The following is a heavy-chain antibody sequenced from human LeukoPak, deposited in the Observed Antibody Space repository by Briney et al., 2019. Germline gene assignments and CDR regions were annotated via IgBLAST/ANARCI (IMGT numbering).Heavy chain of an antibody. CDR2: ISRSGSTK. CDR1: TFTFSDYN. V-gene: IGHV3-11*04. Sequence: GGSLRLSCAASTFTFSDYNRRRLRQAQGQGLEWVTSISRSGSTKYYEDSVRGRFTISRDNAKNSLYLQMNSLSAEDASVYYSVRGLTNYGSSSAVWGEGATVTVSS. D-gene: IGHD3-10*01. J-gene: IGHJ6*02. CDR3: VRGLTNYGSSSAV.